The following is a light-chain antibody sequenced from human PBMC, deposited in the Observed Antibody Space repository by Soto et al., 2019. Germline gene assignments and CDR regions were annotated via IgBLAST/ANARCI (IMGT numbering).Light chain of an antibody. CDR1: QSVSSS. J-gene: IGKJ1*01. CDR2: RAS. V-gene: IGKV3-15*01. CDR3: QQYNNWPKM. Sequence: EIVLTQSPATLSLSPGERATLSCRASQSVSSSLAWYQQKPGQSPRLLIYRASTRATGVPARFSGSGSGTEFTLTISSLQSEDFAVYYCQQYNNWPKMFGQGTKVDIK.